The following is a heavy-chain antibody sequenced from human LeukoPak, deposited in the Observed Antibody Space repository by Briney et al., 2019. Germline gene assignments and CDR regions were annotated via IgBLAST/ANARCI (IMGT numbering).Heavy chain of an antibody. D-gene: IGHD1-26*01. CDR1: GFTFGDYA. Sequence: PGGSLRLSCTVSGFTFGDYAMSWFRQAPGKGLEWVGFIRGKAYGGTTEYAASVKGRFTISRDDSKSIAYLQMNSLKTEDTAVYYCARGAPDGGATYWGQGPLVTVSS. CDR2: IRGKAYGGTT. J-gene: IGHJ4*02. CDR3: ARGAPDGGATY. V-gene: IGHV3-49*03.